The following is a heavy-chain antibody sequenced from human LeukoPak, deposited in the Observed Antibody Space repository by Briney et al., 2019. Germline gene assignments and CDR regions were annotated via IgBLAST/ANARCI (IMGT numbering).Heavy chain of an antibody. J-gene: IGHJ4*02. CDR3: ASQYYYDSSGYYYPY. V-gene: IGHV1-2*06. D-gene: IGHD3-22*01. Sequence: GASVKVSCKASGYTFTGYYVHWVRQAPGQGLEWMGRINPNSGGTNYAQKFQGRVTMTRDTSISTAYMELSRLRSDDTAVYYCASQYYYDSSGYYYPYWGQGTLVTVSS. CDR2: INPNSGGT. CDR1: GYTFTGYY.